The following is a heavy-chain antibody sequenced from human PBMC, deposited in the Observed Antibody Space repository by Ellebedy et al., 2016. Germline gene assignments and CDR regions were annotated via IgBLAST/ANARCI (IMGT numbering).Heavy chain of an antibody. CDR3: AHIEGDYSNFC. CDR1: GFTFSSYA. V-gene: IGHV3-23*01. J-gene: IGHJ4*02. D-gene: IGHD4-11*01. CDR2: ISSTGGNT. Sequence: GESLKISCAASGFTFSSYAMSWVRQAPGKGLERVSLISSTGGNTYYTESVKGRFTISRDNSKNTLYLQMNSLRAEDTAVYYCAHIEGDYSNFCWGQGTLVTVSS.